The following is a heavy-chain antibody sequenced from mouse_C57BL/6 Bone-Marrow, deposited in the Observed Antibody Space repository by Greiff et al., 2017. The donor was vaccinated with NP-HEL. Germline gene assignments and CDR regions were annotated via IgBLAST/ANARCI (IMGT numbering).Heavy chain of an antibody. V-gene: IGHV1-54*01. J-gene: IGHJ2*01. CDR2: INPGSGGT. D-gene: IGHD2-5*01. Sequence: VQLQQSGAELVRPGTSVKVSCKASGYAFTNYLIEWVKQRPGQGLEWIGVINPGSGGTNYNEKFKGKATLTADKSSSTAYMQLSSLTSEDSAVYFCARGGVYSNWGQGTTLTVSS. CDR3: ARGGVYSN. CDR1: GYAFTNYL.